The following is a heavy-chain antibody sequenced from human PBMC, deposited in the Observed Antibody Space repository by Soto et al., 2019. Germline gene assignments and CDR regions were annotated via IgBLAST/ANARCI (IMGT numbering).Heavy chain of an antibody. CDR3: AKSLVGATTPIYYYYGMDV. Sequence: QVQLVESGGGVVQPGRSLRLSCAASGFTFSSYGMHWVRQAPGKGLEWVAVISYDGSNKYYADSVKGRFTISRDNSKNPLYLQMNSLRAEDTAVYYCAKSLVGATTPIYYYYGMDVWGQGTTVTVSS. CDR1: GFTFSSYG. J-gene: IGHJ6*02. CDR2: ISYDGSNK. D-gene: IGHD1-26*01. V-gene: IGHV3-30*18.